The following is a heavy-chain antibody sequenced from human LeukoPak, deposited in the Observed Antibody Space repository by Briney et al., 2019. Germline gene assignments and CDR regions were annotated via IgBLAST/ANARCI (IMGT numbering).Heavy chain of an antibody. CDR2: INHSGST. Sequence: SETLSLTCAVYGGSFSGYYWSWIRQPPGKGLEWIGEINHSGSTNYNPSLKSRVTISVDTSKNQFSLKLSSVTAADTAVYYCARPNRAAAAKGYFQHWGQGTLVTVSS. J-gene: IGHJ1*01. V-gene: IGHV4-34*01. D-gene: IGHD6-13*01. CDR1: GGSFSGYY. CDR3: ARPNRAAAAKGYFQH.